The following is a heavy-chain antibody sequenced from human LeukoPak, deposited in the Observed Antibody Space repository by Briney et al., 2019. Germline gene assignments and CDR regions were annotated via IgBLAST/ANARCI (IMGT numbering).Heavy chain of an antibody. CDR1: GYTFTGYY. CDR3: ARDNGMGYYGGSGYFDY. V-gene: IGHV1-2*02. D-gene: IGHD1-26*01. CDR2: LNPKRGGT. Sequence: ASVKVSCTASGYTFTGYYMHWVRQAPGQGLEWMGWLNPKRGGTNYAQKFQGRVTMTRDTSITTAYMELSRLTSDDTAVYYCARDNGMGYYGGSGYFDYWGRGTLVTVSS. J-gene: IGHJ4*02.